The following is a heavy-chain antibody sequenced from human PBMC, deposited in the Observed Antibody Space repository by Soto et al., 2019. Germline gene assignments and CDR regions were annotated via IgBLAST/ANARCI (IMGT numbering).Heavy chain of an antibody. CDR3: ARSIAVAGPFDY. CDR2: IYHSGIT. V-gene: IGHV4-59*01. D-gene: IGHD6-19*01. CDR1: CGSITKYF. J-gene: IGHJ4*02. Sequence: PSETLSLTCSISCGSITKYFWSWIRQPPGKGLEWNGFIYHSGITNYNPSLMSRVAISVDTPKNQFSLKLTSVTAADTAVYYCARSIAVAGPFDYWGQGTLVTVSS.